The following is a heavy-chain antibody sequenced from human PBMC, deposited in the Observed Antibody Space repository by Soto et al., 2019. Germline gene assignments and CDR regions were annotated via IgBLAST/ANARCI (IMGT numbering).Heavy chain of an antibody. Sequence: QITLKESGPTLVKPTQTLTLTCTFSGFSLTTTGVGVGWIRQPPGKAPEWLALIYWDDHDYYSPSLRSRLTITKDTSKNQVVLIMTNMDPVDTATYYCAHRRREGAVTTGFDYWGQGVLVTVSS. CDR3: AHRRREGAVTTGFDY. CDR1: GFSLTTTGVG. CDR2: IYWDDHD. D-gene: IGHD4-17*01. V-gene: IGHV2-5*02. J-gene: IGHJ4*02.